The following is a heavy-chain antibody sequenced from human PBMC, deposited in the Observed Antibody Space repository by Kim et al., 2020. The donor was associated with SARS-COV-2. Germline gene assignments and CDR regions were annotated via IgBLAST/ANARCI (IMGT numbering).Heavy chain of an antibody. D-gene: IGHD2-2*01. CDR1: GFTFGDYA. J-gene: IGHJ3*02. V-gene: IGHV3-49*04. CDR3: TRGWIKDIVVVPAAAGAFDI. Sequence: GGSLRLSCTASGFTFGDYAMSWVRQAPGKGLEWVGFIRSKAYGGTTEYAASVKGRLTISRDDSKSIAYLQMNSLKTEDTAVYYCTRGWIKDIVVVPAAAGAFDIWGQGTMVTVSS. CDR2: IRSKAYGGTT.